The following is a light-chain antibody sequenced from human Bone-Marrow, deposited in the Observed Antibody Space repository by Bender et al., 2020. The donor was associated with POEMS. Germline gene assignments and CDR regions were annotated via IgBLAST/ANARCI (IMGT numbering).Light chain of an antibody. Sequence: QSVLTQPPSVSGAPGQSVTMSCTGTRSNVGSGYDVHWYRLVPGTAPKLLMYGFINRPSGVPDRFSGSKSGTSASLTITGLRKDDEGDYYCQSYDRELSWVFGGGTKLTVL. CDR2: GFI. V-gene: IGLV1-40*01. J-gene: IGLJ3*02. CDR3: QSYDRELSWV. CDR1: RSNVGSGYD.